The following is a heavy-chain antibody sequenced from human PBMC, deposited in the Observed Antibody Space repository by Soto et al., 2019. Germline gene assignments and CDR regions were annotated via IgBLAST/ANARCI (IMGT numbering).Heavy chain of an antibody. CDR2: IWYDGSNK. Sequence: WGSLRLSCAASGFAFSSYGMHFFRHSAFKWLEWVAVIWYDGSNKYYADSVKGRFTISRDNSKNTLYLQMNSLRAEDTAVYYCARDRAVEMATIYYFDYWGHGTLVTVSS. D-gene: IGHD5-12*01. CDR1: GFAFSSYG. V-gene: IGHV3-33*01. J-gene: IGHJ4*01. CDR3: ARDRAVEMATIYYFDY.